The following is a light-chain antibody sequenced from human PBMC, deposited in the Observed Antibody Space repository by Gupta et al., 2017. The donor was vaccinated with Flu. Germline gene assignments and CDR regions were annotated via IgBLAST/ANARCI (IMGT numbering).Light chain of an antibody. CDR2: AAS. CDR3: QQLNSYPRT. V-gene: IGKV1-9*01. Sequence: DIHLTQSPSFLSASVGDRVTITCRPSQAISSYLAWYQQKPGKAPKLLIYAASTMQSGVPSRFSGSGAGTEVTLTISSLQPEEFATYYCQQLNSYPRTFGQGTKVEIK. CDR1: QAISSY. J-gene: IGKJ1*01.